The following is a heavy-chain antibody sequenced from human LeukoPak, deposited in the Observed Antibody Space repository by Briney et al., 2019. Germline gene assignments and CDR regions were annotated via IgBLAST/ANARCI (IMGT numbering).Heavy chain of an antibody. V-gene: IGHV3-30*02. Sequence: AGGSLRLSCAASGFPFSSYGMHWVRQAPGKGLEWVSFIRSDGSNKHYADSVKGRFTISRDNSKNTLYLQMNSLRAEDTAVYYCAKGGTVEETKYYYYYYGMDVWGQGTTVTVSS. D-gene: IGHD4-23*01. J-gene: IGHJ6*02. CDR1: GFPFSSYG. CDR2: IRSDGSNK. CDR3: AKGGTVEETKYYYYYYGMDV.